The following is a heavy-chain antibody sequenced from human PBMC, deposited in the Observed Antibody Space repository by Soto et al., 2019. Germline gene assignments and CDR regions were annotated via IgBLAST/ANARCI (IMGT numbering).Heavy chain of an antibody. V-gene: IGHV1-69*13. D-gene: IGHD2-15*01. CDR2: IIPIFGTA. CDR3: ARDDCSGGSCYYYYGMDV. Sequence: VNVSCKXSGGTFSSYAISWVRQAPGQGLEWMGGIIPIFGTANYAQKFRGRVTITADESTSTAYMELSSLRSEDTAVYYCARDDCSGGSCYYYYGMDVWGQGTTVTVSS. J-gene: IGHJ6*02. CDR1: GGTFSSYA.